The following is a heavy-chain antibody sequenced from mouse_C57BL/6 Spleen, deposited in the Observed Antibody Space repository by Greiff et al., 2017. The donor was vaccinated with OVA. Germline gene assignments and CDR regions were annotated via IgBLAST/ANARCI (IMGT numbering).Heavy chain of an antibody. CDR2: IYPGSGNT. Sequence: QVQLKQSGAELVRPGASVKLSCKASGYTFTDYYINWVKQRPGQGLEWIARIYPGSGNTYYNEKFKGKATLTAEKSSSTAYMQLSSLTSEDSAVYFCARGGHYYGSSYYFDYWGQGTTLTVSS. V-gene: IGHV1-76*01. CDR1: GYTFTDYY. J-gene: IGHJ2*01. CDR3: ARGGHYYGSSYYFDY. D-gene: IGHD1-1*01.